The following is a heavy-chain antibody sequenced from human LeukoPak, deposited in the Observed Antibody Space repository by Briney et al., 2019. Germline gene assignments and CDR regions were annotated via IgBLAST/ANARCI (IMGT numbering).Heavy chain of an antibody. Sequence: PGGSLRLSCAASGLNFRDSAMHSVRQPPGKGLEGVAVSSYDGTNKYYADSVNGRFTISRDNSKNTLFLQMNNLRLEDTAVYYCAADYGDYVSPSDWGQGSLVIVSS. CDR1: GLNFRDSA. D-gene: IGHD4-17*01. CDR2: SSYDGTNK. J-gene: IGHJ4*02. CDR3: AADYGDYVSPSD. V-gene: IGHV3-30*04.